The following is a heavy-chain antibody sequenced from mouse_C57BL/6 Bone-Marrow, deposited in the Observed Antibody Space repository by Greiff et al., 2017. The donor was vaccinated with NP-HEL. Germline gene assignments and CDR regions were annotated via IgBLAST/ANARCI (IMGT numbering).Heavy chain of an antibody. J-gene: IGHJ3*01. CDR3: ARVGGNDETWFAY. CDR1: GYTFTSYW. Sequence: VQLQQSGAELVKPGASVKLSCKASGYTFTSYWMHWVKQRPVQGLEWIGMIHPHSGSTNYNEKFKSKATLTVDKSSSTAYMQLSRLTSEDSAVYYCARVGGNDETWFAYWGQGTLVTVSA. V-gene: IGHV1-64*01. D-gene: IGHD2-2*01. CDR2: IHPHSGST.